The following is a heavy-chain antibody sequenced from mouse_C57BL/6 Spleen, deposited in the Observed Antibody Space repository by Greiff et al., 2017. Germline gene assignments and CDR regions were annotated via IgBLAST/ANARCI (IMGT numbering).Heavy chain of an antibody. CDR2: INPNYGTT. D-gene: IGHD1-1*01. CDR1: VYSFTDYN. Sequence: EVQVVESGPELVKPGASVKISCKASVYSFTDYNMNWVKQSNGKSLEWIGVINPNYGTTSYNQKFKGKATLTVDQSSSTAYMQLNSLTSEDSAVYYCARCYGSSYDYYAMDYWGQGTSVTVSS. CDR3: ARCYGSSYDYYAMDY. J-gene: IGHJ4*01. V-gene: IGHV1-39*01.